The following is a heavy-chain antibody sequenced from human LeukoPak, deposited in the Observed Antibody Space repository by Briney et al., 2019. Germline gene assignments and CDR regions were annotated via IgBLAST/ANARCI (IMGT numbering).Heavy chain of an antibody. D-gene: IGHD4-23*01. V-gene: IGHV1-3*01. CDR2: FNPGNGDA. CDR1: GYIFTNYA. CDR3: SRDRWHCRVNCDSVYYYGLDV. J-gene: IGHJ6*02. Sequence: ASVKVSCKASGYIFTNYAIQWVRQAPGQRLEWLGCFNPGNGDARYSQRFQGRVTITSDASATTAYMELHSLTAEDTAVYYCSRDRWHCRVNCDSVYYYGLDVWGQGTTVTVSS.